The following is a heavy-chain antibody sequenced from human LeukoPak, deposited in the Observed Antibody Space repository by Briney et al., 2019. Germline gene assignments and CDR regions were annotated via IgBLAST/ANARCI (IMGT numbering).Heavy chain of an antibody. Sequence: SVKVSCKASGFTFTSSAMQWVRQARGQRLEWIGWIVVGSGDTNYAQKFQERVTITRDMSTSTAYMELSSLRSEDTAVYYCAAGWVCSGGSCYYYFDYWGQGTLVTVSS. CDR1: GFTFTSSA. D-gene: IGHD2-15*01. CDR2: IVVGSGDT. J-gene: IGHJ4*02. V-gene: IGHV1-58*02. CDR3: AAGWVCSGGSCYYYFDY.